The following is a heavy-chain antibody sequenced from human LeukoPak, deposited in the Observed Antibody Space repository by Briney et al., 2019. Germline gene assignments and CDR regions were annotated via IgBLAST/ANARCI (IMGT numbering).Heavy chain of an antibody. D-gene: IGHD5-12*01. V-gene: IGHV3-74*01. J-gene: IGHJ5*01. CDR2: INIDGSST. CDR3: GRGYGGYDYLDS. CDR1: GFTFTSYW. Sequence: GGSLRLSCAASGFTFTSYWMHWVRQAPGKGLVWVSRINIDGSSTTYADSVKGRFTISRDNAKNTLYLQMNSLRAEDTAVYYCGRGYGGYDYLDSWGQGTLVTVSS.